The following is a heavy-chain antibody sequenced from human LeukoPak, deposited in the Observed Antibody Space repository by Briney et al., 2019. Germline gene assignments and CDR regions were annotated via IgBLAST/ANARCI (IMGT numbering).Heavy chain of an antibody. CDR2: IKDDGSEK. D-gene: IGHD6-19*01. CDR3: ARGRTSIAVAGTGIYYYYGMDV. Sequence: GGSLGLSCAASGFTVSSSYWMSWVRQAPGKGLEWVANIKDDGSEKYYVDSVKGRFTISRDNAKNSLYLQMNSLRVEDTAVYYCARGRTSIAVAGTGIYYYYGMDVWGQGTTVTVSS. CDR1: GFTVSSSYW. V-gene: IGHV3-7*03. J-gene: IGHJ6*02.